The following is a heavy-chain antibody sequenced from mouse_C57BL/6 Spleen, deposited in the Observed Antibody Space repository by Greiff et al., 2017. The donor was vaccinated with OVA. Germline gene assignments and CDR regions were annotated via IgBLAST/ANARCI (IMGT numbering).Heavy chain of an antibody. CDR2: IYPRSGNT. Sequence: QVQLQQSGAELARPGASVKLSCKASGYTFTSYGISWVKQRTGQGLEWIGEIYPRSGNTYYNEKFKGKATLTADKSSSTAYMELCSLTSEDSAVYFCARRDYYGSSYRFAYWGQGTLVTVSA. D-gene: IGHD1-1*01. CDR1: GYTFTSYG. CDR3: ARRDYYGSSYRFAY. J-gene: IGHJ3*01. V-gene: IGHV1-81*01.